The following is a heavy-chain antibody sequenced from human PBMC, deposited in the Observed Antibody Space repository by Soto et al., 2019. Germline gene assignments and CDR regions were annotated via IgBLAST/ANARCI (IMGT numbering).Heavy chain of an antibody. CDR1: GGSFSGYY. CDR3: AGESHDILTGPPWVWYFDL. D-gene: IGHD3-9*01. CDR2: INDRGSI. V-gene: IGHV4-34*01. J-gene: IGHJ2*01. Sequence: QVQLQQWGAGPLRPLETLSLTCGVSGGSFSGYYGAWIRQSPGKGLEWIGEINDRGSINYNPSLKSGVIISVDTTKNHYSLKVRSVTAADAAVYYCAGESHDILTGPPWVWYFDLLGRGTLVTVSS.